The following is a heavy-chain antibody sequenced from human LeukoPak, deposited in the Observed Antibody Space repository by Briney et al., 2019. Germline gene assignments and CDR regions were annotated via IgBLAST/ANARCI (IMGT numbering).Heavy chain of an antibody. Sequence: PGGSLRLSCAAXGXXXTXXTXXXXXXAXXXXLXXVXXXXSSSSXIYYAESVKGRFTISRDNARNSLFLQMNSLRAEDTAMYYCAISRYYSDSSAYYPDHWGQGTLVTVSS. CDR3: AISRYYSDSSAYYPDH. V-gene: IGHV3-21*01. D-gene: IGHD3-22*01. CDR1: GXXXTXXT. CDR2: XXSSSSXI. J-gene: IGHJ4*02.